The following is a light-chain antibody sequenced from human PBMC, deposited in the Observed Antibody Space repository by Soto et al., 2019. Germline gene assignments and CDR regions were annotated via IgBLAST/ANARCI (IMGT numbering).Light chain of an antibody. V-gene: IGKV3-11*01. CDR1: QNINNY. J-gene: IGKJ4*01. CDR2: DAS. CDR3: QQRTDWPPLT. Sequence: EIVLTQSPATLSLSPGDTATLSCRASQNINNYLAWYQQKSGQAPRLLIFDASNRATGLPPRFSGRVSGTDFTLTISSLEPEDFAVYYCQQRTDWPPLTFGGGTKVEVK.